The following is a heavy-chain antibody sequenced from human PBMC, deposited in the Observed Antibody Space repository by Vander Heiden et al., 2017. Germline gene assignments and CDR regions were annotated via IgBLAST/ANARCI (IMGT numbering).Heavy chain of an antibody. J-gene: IGHJ4*02. D-gene: IGHD3-10*01. CDR1: GYTFTTNY. V-gene: IGHV1-46*01. Sequence: QVQLVQSGAEVKRHVASVMVYCKNSGYTFTTNYMHWVRQAPGQGLEWLVIINPDGGVTSYAQKFQGRVTMTRDTSTSTVYMELSSLRSEDTAVYYCARDKDPSGNDYFDYWGQGTLVTVSS. CDR2: INPDGGVT. CDR3: ARDKDPSGNDYFDY.